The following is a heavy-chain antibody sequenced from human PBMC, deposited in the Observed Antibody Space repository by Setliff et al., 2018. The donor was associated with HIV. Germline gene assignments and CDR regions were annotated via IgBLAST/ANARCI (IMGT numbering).Heavy chain of an antibody. CDR3: ARHSGVASPNWFDP. Sequence: PSETLSLTCTVSGGSISSYYWSWIRQPPGKGLEWIGYIYTSGSVNYNPSLKSRVTISVDTSKNQFSLKLSSVTAADTAVYYCARHSGVASPNWFDPWGQGTLVTVSS. CDR1: GGSISSYY. V-gene: IGHV4-4*09. CDR2: IYTSGSV. D-gene: IGHD3-10*01. J-gene: IGHJ5*02.